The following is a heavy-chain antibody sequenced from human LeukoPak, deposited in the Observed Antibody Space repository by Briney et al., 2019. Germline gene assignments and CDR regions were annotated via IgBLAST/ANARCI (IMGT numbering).Heavy chain of an antibody. D-gene: IGHD1-26*01. J-gene: IGHJ3*02. Sequence: GESLKISCKGSGYSFSSYWIGWVRQMPGKGLEWMGIMDPGDSDTRYSPSFPDQVTTSADKSISPAYLQWSSLKASDTAMYYCARRYSGSYSAFDIWGQGTMVTVSS. V-gene: IGHV5-51*01. CDR2: MDPGDSDT. CDR1: GYSFSSYW. CDR3: ARRYSGSYSAFDI.